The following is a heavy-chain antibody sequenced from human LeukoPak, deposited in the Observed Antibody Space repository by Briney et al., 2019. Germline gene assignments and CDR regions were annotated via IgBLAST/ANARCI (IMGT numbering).Heavy chain of an antibody. Sequence: SETLSLTCSVSGGSLSRSPYYWGWIRQPPGKGLEWIGSIYSGGSTNYNPSLKSRVTMSVDTSKSQFSLKVTSVTAADTAVYYCARYYSSSWYLGPWFDPWGQGTLVTVSS. CDR3: ARYYSSSWYLGPWFDP. D-gene: IGHD6-13*01. J-gene: IGHJ5*02. V-gene: IGHV4-39*01. CDR1: GGSLSRSPYY. CDR2: IYSGGST.